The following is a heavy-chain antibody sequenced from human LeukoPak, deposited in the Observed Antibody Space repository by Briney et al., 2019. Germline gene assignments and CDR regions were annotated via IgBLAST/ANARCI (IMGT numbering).Heavy chain of an antibody. Sequence: GRSLRLSCAASGFTFGSYAMHWVRQAPGKGLEWVAVISYDGSNKYYADSVKGRFTISRDNSKNTLYLQMNSLRAEDTAVYYCATRRFDPWGQGTLVTVSS. J-gene: IGHJ5*02. V-gene: IGHV3-30*04. CDR2: ISYDGSNK. CDR3: ATRRFDP. CDR1: GFTFGSYA.